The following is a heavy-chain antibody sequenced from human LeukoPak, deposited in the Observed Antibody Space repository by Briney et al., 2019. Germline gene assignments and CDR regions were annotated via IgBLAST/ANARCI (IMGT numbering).Heavy chain of an antibody. V-gene: IGHV4-39*07. Sequence: SETLSLTCTVSGGSISSSSYYWGWIRQPPGKGLEWIGSIYYSGSTYSNPSLKSRLTISVDTSKNQFSLKLSSMTAADTAVYYCARGRGYYDSGGLNWFDPWGQGTLVTVSS. CDR3: ARGRGYYDSGGLNWFDP. D-gene: IGHD3-22*01. J-gene: IGHJ5*02. CDR2: IYYSGST. CDR1: GGSISSSSYY.